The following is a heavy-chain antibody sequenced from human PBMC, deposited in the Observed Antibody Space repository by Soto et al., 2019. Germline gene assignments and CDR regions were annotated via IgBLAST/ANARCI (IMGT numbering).Heavy chain of an antibody. J-gene: IGHJ2*01. V-gene: IGHV1-18*01. CDR2: ISPYNGNT. D-gene: IGHD2-2*01. CDR1: GYTFTNYG. CDR3: ARDGDRCTSTRCSPWPDTHFDL. Sequence: QVQLVQSGDEVKKPGASVKVSCKASGYTFTNYGISWVRQAPGQGLAWMGWISPYNGNTKYPQKLQGRVTMTTDTSTRTSYMELRSLRSDDTAVYFCARDGDRCTSTRCSPWPDTHFDLWGRCTLVTVSS.